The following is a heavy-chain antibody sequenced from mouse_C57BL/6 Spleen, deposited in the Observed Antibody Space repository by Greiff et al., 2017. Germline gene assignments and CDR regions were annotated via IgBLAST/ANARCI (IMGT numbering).Heavy chain of an antibody. V-gene: IGHV1-55*01. D-gene: IGHD1-1*02. J-gene: IGHJ2*01. CDR3: TSPHTGDFDY. CDR1: GYTFTSYW. Sequence: QVQLQQPGAELVKPGASVKMSCKASGYTFTSYWITWVKQRPGQGLEWIGDIYPGSGSTNYNEKFKSKATLTVETSSRTAYMQLSSLTSEDSAVYDCTSPHTGDFDYWGQGTTLTVSS. CDR2: IYPGSGST.